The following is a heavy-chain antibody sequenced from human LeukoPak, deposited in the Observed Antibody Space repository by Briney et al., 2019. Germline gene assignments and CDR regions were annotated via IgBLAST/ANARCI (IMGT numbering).Heavy chain of an antibody. CDR2: IWYDEDAK. CDR3: VRDNLENQWLERSY. J-gene: IGHJ4*02. V-gene: IGHV3-33*01. D-gene: IGHD6-19*01. CDR1: GFTFSDCH. Sequence: GGSLRLSCAASGFTFSDCHIHWVRQAPGKGLDWVALIWYDEDAKFYADSVKGRFTISRDNSKDTLYLQMNSLGADDTAVYYCVRDNLENQWLERSYWGQGALVTVSS.